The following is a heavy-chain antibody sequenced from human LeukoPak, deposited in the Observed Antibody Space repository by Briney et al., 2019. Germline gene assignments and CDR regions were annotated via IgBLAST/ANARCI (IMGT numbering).Heavy chain of an antibody. Sequence: GGSLRLSCAASGFTSSDYYMSWIRQAPGKGLEWVSYISSSGSTIYYADSVKGRFTISRDNAKNSLYLQMNSLRAEDTAVYYCASRSGSYYNWFDPWGQGTLVTVSS. J-gene: IGHJ5*02. CDR3: ASRSGSYYNWFDP. V-gene: IGHV3-11*01. D-gene: IGHD3-10*01. CDR2: ISSSGSTI. CDR1: GFTSSDYY.